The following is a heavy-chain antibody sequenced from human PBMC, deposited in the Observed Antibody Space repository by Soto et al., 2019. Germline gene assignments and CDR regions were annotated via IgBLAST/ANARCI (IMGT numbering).Heavy chain of an antibody. CDR2: IFYSGST. Sequence: TLSLTCTVSGGSISSSSYYWGWIRQPPGKGLEWIGSIFYSGSTYYNPSLKSRVTISVDTSKNQFSLKLSSVTAADTAVYYCARHLTYCSAGSCYSDFPYYGMDVWGQGTTVTVSS. CDR3: ARHLTYCSAGSCYSDFPYYGMDV. CDR1: GGSISSSSYY. V-gene: IGHV4-39*01. J-gene: IGHJ6*02. D-gene: IGHD2-15*01.